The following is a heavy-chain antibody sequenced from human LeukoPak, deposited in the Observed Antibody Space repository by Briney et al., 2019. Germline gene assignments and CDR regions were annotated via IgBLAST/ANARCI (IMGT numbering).Heavy chain of an antibody. CDR3: ARTGGYSYGYFDY. CDR2: IYYSGST. Sequence: SETLSLTCTVSGGSISSYCWSWIRQPPGKGLEWIGYIYYSGSTNYNPSLKSRVTISVDTSKNQFSLKLSSVTAADTAVYYCARTGGYSYGYFDYWGQGTLVTVSS. J-gene: IGHJ4*02. V-gene: IGHV4-59*08. CDR1: GGSISSYC. D-gene: IGHD5-18*01.